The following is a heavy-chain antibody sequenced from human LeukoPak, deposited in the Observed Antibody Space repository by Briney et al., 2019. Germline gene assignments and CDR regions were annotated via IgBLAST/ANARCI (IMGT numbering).Heavy chain of an antibody. Sequence: SETLSLTCTVSGGSISSGGYYWSWIRQHPGTGLEWIGYIYYSGSTYYNPSLKSRVTISVDTSKSQFSLKLSSVTAADTAVYYCARSLTMIVHHDAFDIWGQGTMVTVSS. CDR1: GGSISSGGYY. V-gene: IGHV4-31*03. D-gene: IGHD3-22*01. J-gene: IGHJ3*02. CDR2: IYYSGST. CDR3: ARSLTMIVHHDAFDI.